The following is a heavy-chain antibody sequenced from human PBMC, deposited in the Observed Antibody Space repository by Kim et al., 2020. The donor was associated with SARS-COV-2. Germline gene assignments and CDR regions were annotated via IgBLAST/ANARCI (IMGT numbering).Heavy chain of an antibody. CDR2: ISGSGGST. Sequence: GGSLRLSCATSGFTLSNYAMNWVRQAPGKGLEWVSVISGSGGSTYYADSVKGRFTVSRDNSKNTLYLQMNSLRAEDTAVYYCARGPFYYFDYWGQGTLVTVSS. V-gene: IGHV3-23*01. D-gene: IGHD3-3*01. J-gene: IGHJ4*02. CDR1: GFTLSNYA. CDR3: ARGPFYYFDY.